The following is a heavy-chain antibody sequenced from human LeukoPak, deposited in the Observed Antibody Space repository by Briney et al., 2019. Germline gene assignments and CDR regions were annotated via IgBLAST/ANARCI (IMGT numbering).Heavy chain of an antibody. CDR3: ARDSARGKGGGVLLRN. CDR1: GGSIRRSYYY. Sequence: SENLSLTCTLSGGSIRRSYYYWGWIRQPPGKGLEWIGSIYYSGSTFYNPSLKSRVTISVDTSKNQFSLRLTSVTAADTAVYYCARDSARGKGGGVLLRNWGQGTLVTVSS. J-gene: IGHJ4*02. V-gene: IGHV4-39*01. CDR2: IYYSGST. D-gene: IGHD3-10*01.